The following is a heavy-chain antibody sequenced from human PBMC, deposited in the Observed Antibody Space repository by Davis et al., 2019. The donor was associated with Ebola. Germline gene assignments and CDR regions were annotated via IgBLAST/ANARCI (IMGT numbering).Heavy chain of an antibody. CDR2: INPSGGST. Sequence: ASVKVSCKASGYTFTSYYMHWVRQAPGQGLEWMGIINPSGGSTSYAQKFQGRVTMTRDTSTSTVYMELSSLRSEDTAVYYCARDSRLIYSGPYYYGMDVWGKGTTVTVSS. CDR3: ARDSRLIYSGPYYYGMDV. D-gene: IGHD5-12*01. CDR1: GYTFTSYY. J-gene: IGHJ6*04. V-gene: IGHV1-46*01.